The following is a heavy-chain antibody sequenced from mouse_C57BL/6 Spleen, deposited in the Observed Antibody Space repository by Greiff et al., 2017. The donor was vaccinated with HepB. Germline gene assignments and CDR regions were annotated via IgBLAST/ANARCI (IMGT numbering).Heavy chain of an antibody. CDR1: GFSFNTYA. CDR2: IRSKSNNYAT. V-gene: IGHV10-1*01. Sequence: EVQLVESGGGLVQPKGSLKLSCAASGFSFNTYAMNWVRQAPGKGLEWVARIRSKSNNYATYYADSVKDRFTISRDDSESMLYLQMNNLKTEETASYYCVGGCSYFDYWGQGTTLTVSS. D-gene: IGHD1-1*02. J-gene: IGHJ2*01. CDR3: VGGCSYFDY.